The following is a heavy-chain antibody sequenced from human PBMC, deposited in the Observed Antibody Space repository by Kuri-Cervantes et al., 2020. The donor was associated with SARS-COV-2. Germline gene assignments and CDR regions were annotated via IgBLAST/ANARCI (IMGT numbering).Heavy chain of an antibody. CDR1: GYSISSGYY. V-gene: IGHV4-38-2*01. Sequence: GSLRLSCAASGYSISSGYYWGWIRQPPGKGLEWIGSIYHSGSTYYNPSLKSRVTISVDTSKNQFSLKLSSVTAADTAVYYCARHKDYGDYLGAFDIWGQGTMVTVSS. CDR2: IYHSGST. D-gene: IGHD4-17*01. J-gene: IGHJ3*02. CDR3: ARHKDYGDYLGAFDI.